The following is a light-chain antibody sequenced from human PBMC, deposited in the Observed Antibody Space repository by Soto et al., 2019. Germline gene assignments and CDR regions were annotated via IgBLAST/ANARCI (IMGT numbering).Light chain of an antibody. V-gene: IGKV1-39*01. CDR1: QDINKY. CDR2: ATS. Sequence: DIQMTQSPSSLSAAVGDRVTITCRARQDINKYLNWYRQTPGKAPNLLIFATSTLHSGVPSRFSGSRSGTDFSLTISSLQPEDFATSYCQQSYSSPYTCGQGTKLEF. J-gene: IGKJ2*01. CDR3: QQSYSSPYT.